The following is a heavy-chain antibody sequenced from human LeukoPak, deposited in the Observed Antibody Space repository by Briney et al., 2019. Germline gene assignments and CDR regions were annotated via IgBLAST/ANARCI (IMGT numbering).Heavy chain of an antibody. D-gene: IGHD1-26*01. CDR1: GFIFSNYG. V-gene: IGHV3-15*01. J-gene: IGHJ4*02. CDR2: IKSKSDGGTT. CDR3: TTDLPRGGWAPFDY. Sequence: PGGSLRLSCAASGFIFSNYGMNWVRQAPGKGLEWVGRIKSKSDGGTTDYAAPVKGGFTISRDDSKNTLYLQMNSLKTEDTAVYYCTTDLPRGGWAPFDYWGQGTLVTVSS.